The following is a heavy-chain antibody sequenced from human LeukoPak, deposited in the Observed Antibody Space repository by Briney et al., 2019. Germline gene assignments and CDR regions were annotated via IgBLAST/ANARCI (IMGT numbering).Heavy chain of an antibody. CDR2: INPNSGGT. CDR3: ERDAPHSPQDYVWGSLGY. Sequence: ASVKVSCKASGYTFTGYYMHWVRQAPGQGLEWMGWINPNSGGTNYAQKFQGRVTMTRDTSISTAYMELSRLRSDDTAVYYCERDAPHSPQDYVWGSLGYWGQGTLVTVSS. J-gene: IGHJ4*02. D-gene: IGHD3-16*01. V-gene: IGHV1-2*02. CDR1: GYTFTGYY.